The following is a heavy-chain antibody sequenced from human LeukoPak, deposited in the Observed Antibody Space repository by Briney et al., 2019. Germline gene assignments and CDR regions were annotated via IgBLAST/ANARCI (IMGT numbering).Heavy chain of an antibody. J-gene: IGHJ4*02. CDR1: GFTFSSYS. V-gene: IGHV3-21*01. Sequence: GGSLRLSCAASGFTFSSYSMNWVRQAPGKGLEWVSSICSSSSYIYYADSVKGRFTISRDNAKNSLYLQMNSLRAEDTAVYYCARAAGTAFDYWGQGTLVTVSS. CDR2: ICSSSSYI. D-gene: IGHD6-13*01. CDR3: ARAAGTAFDY.